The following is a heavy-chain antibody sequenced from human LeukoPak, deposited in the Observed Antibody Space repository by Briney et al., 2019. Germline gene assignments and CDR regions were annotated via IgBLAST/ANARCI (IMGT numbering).Heavy chain of an antibody. CDR2: IYTSGST. CDR3: ARLRLHAFDI. V-gene: IGHV4-61*02. J-gene: IGHJ3*02. CDR1: GGSISSGSYY. Sequence: SQTLPLTCTVSGGSISSGSYYWSWIRQPAGKGLEWIGRIYTSGSTNYNPSLKSRVTISVDTSKNQFSLQLSSVTAADTAVYYCARLRLHAFDIWGQGTMVTVSS.